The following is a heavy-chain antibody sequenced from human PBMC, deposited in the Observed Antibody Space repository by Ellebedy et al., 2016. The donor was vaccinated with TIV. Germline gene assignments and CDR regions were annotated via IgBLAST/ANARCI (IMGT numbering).Heavy chain of an antibody. V-gene: IGHV4-39*01. CDR1: GDSITSRTYY. J-gene: IGHJ1*01. CDR3: ARREQEPWYFQF. Sequence: MPGGSLRLSCTVAGDSITSRTYYRGWIRQAPGKGLEWIGSIYDSGTTYYNPSLKSRVTISVDTSKKQFSLKLNSVTASDTAVYYCARREQEPWYFQFWGQGTLVTVSS. D-gene: IGHD6-13*01. CDR2: IYDSGTT.